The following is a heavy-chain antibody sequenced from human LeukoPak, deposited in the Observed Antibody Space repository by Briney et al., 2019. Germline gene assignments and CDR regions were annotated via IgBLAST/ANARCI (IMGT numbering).Heavy chain of an antibody. CDR1: GYSISSGYY. CDR2: IYHSGST. Sequence: PSETLSLTCDVSGYSISSGYYWGWIRQPPRKGLEWIGSIYHSGSTYYNPSLKSRVTISVDTSTNQFSLKLSSVTAADTAVYYCARQMATRFDYWGQGTLVTVSA. D-gene: IGHD5-24*01. V-gene: IGHV4-38-2*01. J-gene: IGHJ4*02. CDR3: ARQMATRFDY.